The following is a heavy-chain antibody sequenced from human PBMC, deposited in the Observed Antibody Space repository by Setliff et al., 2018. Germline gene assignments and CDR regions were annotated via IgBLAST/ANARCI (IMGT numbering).Heavy chain of an antibody. CDR2: IILIFDRT. CDR1: GYGFMSYG. J-gene: IGHJ1*01. V-gene: IGHV1-69*06. D-gene: IGHD6-25*01. CDR3: ARAAGSLTSDEYFHH. Sequence: SVKVSCKPSGYGFMSYGITWVRQAPGQGLEWMGGIILIFDRTKYAQKFQGRVTITADKSTSTAYMELSSLKSEDTAVYYCARAAGSLTSDEYFHHWGQGTLVTVSS.